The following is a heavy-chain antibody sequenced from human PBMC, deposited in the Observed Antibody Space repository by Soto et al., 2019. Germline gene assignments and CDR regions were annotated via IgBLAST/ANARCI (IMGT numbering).Heavy chain of an antibody. CDR2: IFYSGTT. J-gene: IGHJ6*02. Sequence: SDTLSLTCTVSGDAISSADYYWSWIRQTPGKGLEWIGHIFYSGTTYYNPSLKSRLTISVDTSKNHFSLRLTSVTAADTAVYYCARDLWVEPELYYYGMDVWGQGTTVTVSS. CDR3: ARDLWVEPELYYYGMDV. D-gene: IGHD1-1*01. CDR1: GDAISSADYY. V-gene: IGHV4-30-4*02.